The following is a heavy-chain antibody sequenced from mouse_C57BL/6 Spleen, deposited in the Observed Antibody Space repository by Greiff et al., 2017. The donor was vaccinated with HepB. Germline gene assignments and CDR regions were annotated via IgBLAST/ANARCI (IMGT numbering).Heavy chain of an antibody. CDR3: ARSGLRFRDYFDY. Sequence: VQLQQSGPELVKPGASVKISCKASGYTFTDYYMNWVKQSHGKSLEWIGDINPNNGGTSYNQKFKGKATLTVDKSSSTAYMELRSLTSEDSAVYYCARSGLRFRDYFDYWGQGTTLTVSS. CDR2: INPNNGGT. D-gene: IGHD1-1*01. CDR1: GYTFTDYY. V-gene: IGHV1-26*01. J-gene: IGHJ2*01.